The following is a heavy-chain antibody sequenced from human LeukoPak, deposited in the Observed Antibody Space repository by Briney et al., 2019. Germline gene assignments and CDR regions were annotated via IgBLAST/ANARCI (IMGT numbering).Heavy chain of an antibody. CDR2: IYHSGST. J-gene: IGHJ5*02. V-gene: IGHV4-4*02. CDR3: ARGYYYDSSTNWFDP. Sequence: PSGTLSLTCAVSGGSISSNNWWSWVRQPPGKGLEWIGAIYHSGSTNYNPSLKSRVTISVDKSKNQISLKLSSVTAADTAVYYCARGYYYDSSTNWFDPWGQGTLVTVSS. CDR1: GGSISSNNW. D-gene: IGHD3-22*01.